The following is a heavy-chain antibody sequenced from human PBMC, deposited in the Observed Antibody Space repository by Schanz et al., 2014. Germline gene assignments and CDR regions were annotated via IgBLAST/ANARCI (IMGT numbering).Heavy chain of an antibody. CDR2: ITRQGTT. CDR3: AKDAAYYDSVIFPDH. J-gene: IGHJ4*02. Sequence: EVQLVESGGGLVRPGGSLRLSCTTSGLIFSTYTLNWVRQAPGRGLEWVSGITRQGTTYYADFVKGRFSISRDLSSNTLYLQMNSLRADDSAIYFCAKDAAYYDSVIFPDHWGQGTLXTVSS. V-gene: IGHV3-23*04. CDR1: GLIFSTYT. D-gene: IGHD3-22*01.